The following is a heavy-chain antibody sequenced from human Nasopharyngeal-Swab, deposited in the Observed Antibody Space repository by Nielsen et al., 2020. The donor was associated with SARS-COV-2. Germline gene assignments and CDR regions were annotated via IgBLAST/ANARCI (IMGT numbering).Heavy chain of an antibody. CDR3: ARGIVAVPAAMAYYYYYGMDV. V-gene: IGHV4-34*01. D-gene: IGHD2-2*01. J-gene: IGHJ6*02. Sequence: SETLSLTCAVYGGSFSGYYWSWIRQPPGKGLEWIGEINHSGSTNYNPSLKSRVTISVDTSKNQFSLKLSSVTAADTAVYYCARGIVAVPAAMAYYYYYGMDVWGQGTTVTVSS. CDR1: GGSFSGYY. CDR2: INHSGST.